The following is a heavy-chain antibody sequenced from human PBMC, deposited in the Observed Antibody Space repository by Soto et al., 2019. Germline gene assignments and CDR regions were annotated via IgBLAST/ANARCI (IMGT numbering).Heavy chain of an antibody. J-gene: IGHJ4*02. CDR2: IIPIFGTA. CDR3: ARHENYYASSGYYPYFDY. Sequence: GASVKVSCKASGGTFSSYAISWVRQAPGQGLEWMGGIIPIFGTANYAQKFQGRVTITADESTSTAYMELSSLRSEDTAVYYCARHENYYASSGYYPYFDYWGQGTLVTVSS. D-gene: IGHD3-22*01. CDR1: GGTFSSYA. V-gene: IGHV1-69*13.